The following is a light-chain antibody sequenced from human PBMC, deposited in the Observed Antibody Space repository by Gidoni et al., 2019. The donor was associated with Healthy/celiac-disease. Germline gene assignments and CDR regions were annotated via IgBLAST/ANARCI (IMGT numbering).Light chain of an antibody. CDR2: WAS. CDR3: QQYYSTPQT. CDR1: QSVLYSSNNKNY. V-gene: IGKV4-1*01. J-gene: IGKJ1*01. Sequence: DLVMTQSPDSLAVSLGARATINCKSSQSVLYSSNNKNYLAWYQRKPGQPPKLLIYWASTRESGVPDRFSGSGSGTDFTLTISSLQAEDVAVYYCQQYYSTPQTFGQGTKVEIK.